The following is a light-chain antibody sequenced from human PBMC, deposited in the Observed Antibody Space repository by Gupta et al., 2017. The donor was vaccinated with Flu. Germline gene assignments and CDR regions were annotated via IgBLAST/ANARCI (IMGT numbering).Light chain of an antibody. CDR1: QTVNSHY. J-gene: IGKJ1*01. CDR3: QQYDRSPWT. Sequence: EIVLTQSPGTLSLSPGERATLSCRASQTVNSHYLAWYQQRPGQAPRLLIYGSSSRATGIPDRFSGSGSGTDFTLTISRVEPEDFAVYSCQQYDRSPWTFGQGTKVEIK. CDR2: GSS. V-gene: IGKV3-20*01.